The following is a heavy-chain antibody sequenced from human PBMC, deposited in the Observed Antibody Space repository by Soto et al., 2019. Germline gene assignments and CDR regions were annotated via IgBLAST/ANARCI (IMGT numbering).Heavy chain of an antibody. CDR2: INADNGNT. CDR1: GYTFTSYA. Sequence: ASVKVSCKASGYTFTSYAMHWVRQAPGQRLEWMGWINADNGNTKYSQKFQGRVTITRDTSASTAYMELSSLRSEDTAVYYCASRIMTTVTYVFPVWGQGTLVTVSS. D-gene: IGHD4-17*01. V-gene: IGHV1-3*01. CDR3: ASRIMTTVTYVFPV. J-gene: IGHJ4*02.